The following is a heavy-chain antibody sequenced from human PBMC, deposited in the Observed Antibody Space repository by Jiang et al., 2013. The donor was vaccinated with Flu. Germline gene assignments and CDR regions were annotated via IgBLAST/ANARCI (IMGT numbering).Heavy chain of an antibody. V-gene: IGHV4-59*08. CDR3: ARHSAGRMATIRGPYYFDY. D-gene: IGHD5-24*01. Sequence: GSGLVKPSETLSLTCTVSGGSISSYYWSWIQQPPGNGLEWIGYIYYSGSTNYNPSLKSRVTISVDTSKNQFSLKLSSVTAADTAVYYCARHSAGRMATIRGPYYFDYWGQGTLVTVSS. CDR2: IYYSGST. J-gene: IGHJ4*02. CDR1: GGSISSYY.